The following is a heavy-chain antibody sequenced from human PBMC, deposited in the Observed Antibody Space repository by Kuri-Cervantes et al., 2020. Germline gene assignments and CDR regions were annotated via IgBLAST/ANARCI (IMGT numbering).Heavy chain of an antibody. CDR2: IFSNDEK. Sequence: SGPTLVKPTETLTLTCTVSGFSLSNARMGVSWIRQPPGKALEWLAHIFSNDEKSYSTSLKSRLTISKDTSKSQVVLTMTNMDPVDTATYYCARMDSSGYSYWYFDLWGRGTLVTVSS. J-gene: IGHJ2*01. D-gene: IGHD3-22*01. V-gene: IGHV2-26*01. CDR3: ARMDSSGYSYWYFDL. CDR1: GFSLSNARMG.